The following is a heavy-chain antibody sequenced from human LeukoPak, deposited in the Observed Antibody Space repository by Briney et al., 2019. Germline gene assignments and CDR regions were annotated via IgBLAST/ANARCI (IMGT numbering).Heavy chain of an antibody. CDR3: ARDCSSTSCYWTNYYYYYGMDV. D-gene: IGHD2-2*01. V-gene: IGHV1-18*01. J-gene: IGHJ6*02. CDR2: ISAYNGNT. Sequence: GASVKVSCKASVYTFTSYGISWVRLAPGHRLEWMGWISAYNGNTNYAQKLQGRVTMTTDTSTSTAYMELRSLRSDDTAVYYCARDCSSTSCYWTNYYYYYGMDVWGQGTTVTVSS. CDR1: VYTFTSYG.